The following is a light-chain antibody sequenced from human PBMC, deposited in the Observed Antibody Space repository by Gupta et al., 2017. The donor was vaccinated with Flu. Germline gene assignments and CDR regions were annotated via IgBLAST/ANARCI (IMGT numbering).Light chain of an antibody. CDR2: SAS. Sequence: DIQMTQSPSSVSASVGDRVTITCRASQDISSWLAWYQQKPGKAPNLLIYSASNLQSGVPSRFSGSGSGTDFTLTISSLQPEDFATYYCQQANSFPVTFGGGTKVEIK. CDR1: QDISSW. V-gene: IGKV1D-12*01. J-gene: IGKJ4*01. CDR3: QQANSFPVT.